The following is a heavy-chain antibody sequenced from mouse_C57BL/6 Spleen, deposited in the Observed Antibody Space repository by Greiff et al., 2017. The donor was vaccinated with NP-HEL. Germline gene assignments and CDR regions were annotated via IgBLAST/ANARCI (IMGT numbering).Heavy chain of an antibody. CDR3: ARCRYSYWYFDV. CDR2: INPNNGGT. CDR1: GYTFTDYY. D-gene: IGHD1-1*01. V-gene: IGHV1-26*01. Sequence: EVQLQQSGPELVKPGASVKISCKASGYTFTDYYMNWVKQSHGKSLEWIGDINPNNGGTSYNQKFKGKATLTVDKSSSTAYMELRSLTSEDSAVYYCARCRYSYWYFDVWGTGTTVTVSS. J-gene: IGHJ1*03.